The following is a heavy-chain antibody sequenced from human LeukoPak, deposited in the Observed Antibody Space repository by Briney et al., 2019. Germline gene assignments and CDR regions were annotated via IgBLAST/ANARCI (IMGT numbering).Heavy chain of an antibody. J-gene: IGHJ3*02. CDR3: ARDSTYSSGWSKAFDI. V-gene: IGHV4-61*01. D-gene: IGHD6-19*01. Sequence: SETLSLTCTVSAYSISSGYYWGWIRQPPGKGLEWIGYIYYSGSTNYNPSLKSRVTISVDTSKNQFSLKLSSVTAADTAVYYCARDSTYSSGWSKAFDIWGQGTMVTVSS. CDR1: AYSISSGYY. CDR2: IYYSGST.